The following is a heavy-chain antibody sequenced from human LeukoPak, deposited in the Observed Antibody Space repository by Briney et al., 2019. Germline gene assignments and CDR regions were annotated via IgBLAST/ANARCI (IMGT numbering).Heavy chain of an antibody. CDR3: ARVYSGYEYYFDY. V-gene: IGHV4-59*01. D-gene: IGHD5-12*01. J-gene: IGHJ4*02. CDR2: IYYSGST. CDR1: GGSISSYY. Sequence: SETLSLTCTVSGGSISSYYWSWIRQPPGKGLEWIGYIYYSGSTNYNPSLKSRVTISVDTSKNQFSLKLSSVTAADTAVYCCARVYSGYEYYFDYWGQGTLVTVSS.